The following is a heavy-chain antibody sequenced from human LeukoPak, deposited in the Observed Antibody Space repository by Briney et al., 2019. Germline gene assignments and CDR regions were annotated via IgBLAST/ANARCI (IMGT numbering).Heavy chain of an antibody. CDR1: GGSISSGSYY. V-gene: IGHV4-61*02. J-gene: IGHJ4*02. CDR2: IYTSGST. Sequence: SETLSLTCTVSGGSISSGSYYWSWIRQPAGKGLEWIGRIYTSGSTNYNPSLKSRVTISVDKSKNQFSLKLSSVTAADTAVYYCARDQSTSYYDFWSGGFDYWGQGTLVTVSS. D-gene: IGHD3-3*01. CDR3: ARDQSTSYYDFWSGGFDY.